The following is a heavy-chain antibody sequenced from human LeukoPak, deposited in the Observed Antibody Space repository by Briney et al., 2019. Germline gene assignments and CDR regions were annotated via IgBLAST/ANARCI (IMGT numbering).Heavy chain of an antibody. CDR3: AELGITMIGGV. V-gene: IGHV3-7*01. D-gene: IGHD3-10*02. Sequence: GGSLRLSCAAPGFTFSSYWTSWVRQAPGKGLEWVANIKQDGSEKYYVDSVKGRFTISRDNAKNSLYLQMNSLRAEDTAVYYCAELGITMIGGVWGKGTTVTISS. CDR1: GFTFSSYW. CDR2: IKQDGSEK. J-gene: IGHJ6*04.